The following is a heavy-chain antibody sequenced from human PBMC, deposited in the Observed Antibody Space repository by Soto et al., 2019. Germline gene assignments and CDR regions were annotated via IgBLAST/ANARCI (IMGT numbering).Heavy chain of an antibody. CDR3: ARGSPQLYDILTGYNYYFDY. CDR1: GFTFSSYG. J-gene: IGHJ4*02. V-gene: IGHV3-33*01. Sequence: QVQLVESGGGVVQPGRSLRLSCAASGFTFSSYGMHWVRQAPGKGLEWVAVIWYDGSNKYYADSVKGRFTISRDNSKNTLYRQMNSLRAEDTAVYYCARGSPQLYDILTGYNYYFDYWGQGTLVTVSS. CDR2: IWYDGSNK. D-gene: IGHD3-9*01.